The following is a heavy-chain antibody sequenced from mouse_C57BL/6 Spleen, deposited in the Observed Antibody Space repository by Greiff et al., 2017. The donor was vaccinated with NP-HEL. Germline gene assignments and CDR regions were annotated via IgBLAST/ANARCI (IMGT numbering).Heavy chain of an antibody. J-gene: IGHJ1*03. D-gene: IGHD4-1*01. CDR3: ALGPPVYFDV. CDR1: GYTFTSYW. CDR2: IHPSDSDT. V-gene: IGHV1-74*01. Sequence: GERQQPGEERGKKGVSVRLSCKASGYTFTSYWMHWVKQRPGQGLEWIGRIHPSDSDTNYNQKFKGKATLTVDKSSSTAYMQLSSLTSEDSAVYYCALGPPVYFDVWGTGTTVTVSS.